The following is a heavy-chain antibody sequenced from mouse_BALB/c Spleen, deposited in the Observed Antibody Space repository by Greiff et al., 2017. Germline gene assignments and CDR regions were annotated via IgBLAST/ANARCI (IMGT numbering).Heavy chain of an antibody. CDR2: IFPGDGST. CDR1: GYTFTSYD. J-gene: IGHJ1*01. D-gene: IGHD1-1*01. CDR3: ARPYCGSSLYWYFDV. V-gene: IGHV1S56*01. Sequence: QVQLQQSGAELVKPGASVKLSCKASGYTFTSYDINWVRQRPEQGLEWIGWIFPGDGSTKYNEKFKGKATLTTDKSSSTAYMQLSRLTSEDSAVYFWARPYCGSSLYWYFDVWGAGTTVTVSS.